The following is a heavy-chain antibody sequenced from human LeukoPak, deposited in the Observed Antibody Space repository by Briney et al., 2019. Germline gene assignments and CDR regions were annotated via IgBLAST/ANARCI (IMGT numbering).Heavy chain of an antibody. CDR1: GYTFTSYD. Sequence: ASVKVSCKASGYTFTSYDNNWVRQATGQGLEWMGWMNPNSGNTGYAQKFQGRVTMTRNTSISTAYMELSSLRPEDTAVYYCARAKKQILAYGMDVWGQGTTVTVSS. D-gene: IGHD3-3*01. CDR3: ARAKKQILAYGMDV. V-gene: IGHV1-8*01. J-gene: IGHJ6*02. CDR2: MNPNSGNT.